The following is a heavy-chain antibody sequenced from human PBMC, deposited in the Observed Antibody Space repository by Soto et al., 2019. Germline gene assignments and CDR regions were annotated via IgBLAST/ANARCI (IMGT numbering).Heavy chain of an antibody. J-gene: IGHJ4*01. Sequence: GSLRLSCAAPGFTFSNAWINWVRQAPGKGLEWVGRVKSKNDGGTTDFAAPVKGRFAISRDDSKNMVYLEMNSLQTEDTAIYYCTTDSYITSIIVRFDYWGHGTLVTISS. CDR3: TTDSYITSIIVRFDY. V-gene: IGHV3-15*07. D-gene: IGHD3-22*01. CDR1: GFTFSNAW. CDR2: VKSKNDGGTT.